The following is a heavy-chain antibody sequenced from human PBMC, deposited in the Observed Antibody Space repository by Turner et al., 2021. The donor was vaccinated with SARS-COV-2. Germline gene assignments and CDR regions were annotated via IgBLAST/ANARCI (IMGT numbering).Heavy chain of an antibody. V-gene: IGHV3-64*01. D-gene: IGHD3-10*01. CDR3: AATNYYGSGSSY. J-gene: IGHJ4*02. Sequence: EDQLVESGGGLVQPGGSLRLSCAASGFTFSSYAMHWFRQAPGKGLEYVSASSRNGGSTYYANSVKGRFTISRDNSKNTLYLQMGSLRAEDMAVYYCAATNYYGSGSSYWGQGTLVTVSS. CDR1: GFTFSSYA. CDR2: SSRNGGST.